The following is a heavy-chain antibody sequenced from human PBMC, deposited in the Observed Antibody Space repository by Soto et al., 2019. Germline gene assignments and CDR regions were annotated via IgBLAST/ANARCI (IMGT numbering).Heavy chain of an antibody. D-gene: IGHD3-9*01. CDR3: AREVLRYFDWLVLGGGEVSYGMDV. CDR2: INAGNGNT. V-gene: IGHV1-3*01. CDR1: GYTFTSYA. J-gene: IGHJ6*02. Sequence: QVQLVQSGAEVKKPGASVKVSCKASGYTFTSYAMHWVRQAPGQRLEWMGWINAGNGNTKYSQKFQGRVTITRDTSASTAYMELSSLRSEDTAVYYCAREVLRYFDWLVLGGGEVSYGMDVWGQGTTVTVSS.